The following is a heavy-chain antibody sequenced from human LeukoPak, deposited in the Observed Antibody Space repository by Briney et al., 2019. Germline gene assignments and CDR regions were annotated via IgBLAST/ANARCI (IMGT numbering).Heavy chain of an antibody. J-gene: IGHJ4*02. D-gene: IGHD3-22*01. V-gene: IGHV1-2*02. CDR3: ARVSPYYYDSSGYPYDDY. CDR2: INPNSGGT. CDR1: GYTFTGYY. Sequence: ASVKVSCKASGYTFTGYYMHWVRQAPGQGLEWMGWINPNSGGTNYAQKFQGRVTMTRDTSISTAYMELSGLRSDDTAVYYCARVSPYYYDSSGYPYDDYWGQGTLVTVSS.